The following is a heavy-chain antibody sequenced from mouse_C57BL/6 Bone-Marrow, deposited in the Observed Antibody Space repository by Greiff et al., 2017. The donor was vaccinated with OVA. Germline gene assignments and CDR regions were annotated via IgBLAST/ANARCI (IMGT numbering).Heavy chain of an antibody. D-gene: IGHD1-1*01. CDR1: GFNIKDYY. Sequence: VQLQQSGAELVKPGASVKLSCTASGFNIKDYYMHWVKQRTEQGLAWIGRIDPEDGETKYAPKFQGKATITADTSSNTAYLQLSSLTSEDTAVYYCARAPLITTVVAAGDVDDWGQGTTLTVSS. J-gene: IGHJ2*01. CDR3: ARAPLITTVVAAGDVDD. CDR2: IDPEDGET. V-gene: IGHV14-2*01.